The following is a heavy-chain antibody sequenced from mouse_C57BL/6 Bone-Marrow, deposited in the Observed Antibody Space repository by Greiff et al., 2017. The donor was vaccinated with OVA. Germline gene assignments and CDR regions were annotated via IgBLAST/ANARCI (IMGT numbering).Heavy chain of an antibody. CDR2: IYPGSGNT. D-gene: IGHD1-1*01. CDR3: ARQGSGFFYYGSRYYAMDY. V-gene: IGHV1-76*01. CDR1: GYTFTDYY. Sequence: QVQLQQSGAELVRPGASVKLSCKASGYTFTDYYINWVKQRPGQGLEWIARIYPGSGNTYYNEKFKGKATLTAEKSSSTAYMQLSSLTSEDSAVYFCARQGSGFFYYGSRYYAMDYWGQGTSVTVSS. J-gene: IGHJ4*01.